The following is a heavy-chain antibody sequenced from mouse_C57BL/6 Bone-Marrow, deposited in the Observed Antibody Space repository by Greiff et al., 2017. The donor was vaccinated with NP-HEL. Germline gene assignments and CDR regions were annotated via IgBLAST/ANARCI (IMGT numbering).Heavy chain of an antibody. J-gene: IGHJ4*01. V-gene: IGHV1-55*01. CDR1: GYTFTSYW. D-gene: IGHD1-1*01. CDR2: IYPGSGST. CDR3: ARGVPYYYGSTYYAMDY. Sequence: QVQLKQPGAELVKPGASVKMSCKASGYTFTSYWITWVKQRPGQGLEWIGDIYPGSGSTNYNEQFKSKATLTVDTSSSTSYMQLSILTSEDSAVYYCARGVPYYYGSTYYAMDYWGQGTSVTVSS.